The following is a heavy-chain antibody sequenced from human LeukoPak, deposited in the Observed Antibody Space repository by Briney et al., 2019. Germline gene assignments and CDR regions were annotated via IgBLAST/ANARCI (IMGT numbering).Heavy chain of an antibody. V-gene: IGHV3-7*01. D-gene: IGHD3-22*01. CDR2: IKEDGSEK. CDR1: GFTFSSYW. J-gene: IGHJ5*02. CDR3: ARDYYDSSASVFDP. Sequence: GGSLRLSCAASGFTFSSYWMSWVRQAPGKGLEWVANIKEDGSEKYYVDSVKGRFTISRDNAKNSLYLQMNSLRAEDTAVYYCARDYYDSSASVFDPWGQGTLVTVSS.